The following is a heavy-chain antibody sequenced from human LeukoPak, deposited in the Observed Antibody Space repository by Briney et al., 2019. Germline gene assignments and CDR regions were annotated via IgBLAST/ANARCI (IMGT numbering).Heavy chain of an antibody. CDR2: IYTSGST. J-gene: IGHJ3*02. V-gene: IGHV4-61*02. D-gene: IGHD6-19*01. Sequence: SETLSLTCTVSGGSISSGSYYWSWIRQPAGKGLDWIGRIYTSGSTNYNPSLKSRVTMSVDTSKNQFSLKLSSVTAADTAVYYCARGVGGWYGADDAFDIWGQGTMVTVSS. CDR3: ARGVGGWYGADDAFDI. CDR1: GGSISSGSYY.